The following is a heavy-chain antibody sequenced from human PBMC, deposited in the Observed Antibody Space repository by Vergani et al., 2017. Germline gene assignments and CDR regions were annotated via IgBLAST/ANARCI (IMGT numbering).Heavy chain of an antibody. Sequence: EVQLVESGGGLVQPGRSLRLSCAASGFTFDDYAMHWVRQAPGKGLEWVSGISWNSGSIGYADSVKGRFTISRDNAKNSLYLQMNSLSAEDTALYYCAKDGSRGIAAAGLDYWGQGTLVTVSS. CDR2: ISWNSGSI. J-gene: IGHJ4*02. V-gene: IGHV3-9*01. D-gene: IGHD6-13*01. CDR3: AKDGSRGIAAAGLDY. CDR1: GFTFDDYA.